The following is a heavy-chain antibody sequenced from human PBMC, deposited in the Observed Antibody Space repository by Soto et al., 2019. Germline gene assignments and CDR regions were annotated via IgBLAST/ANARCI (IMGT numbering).Heavy chain of an antibody. CDR2: IIPIFGTA. J-gene: IGHJ6*04. CDR3: ARAGNYGTYYYSYGMDV. Sequence: SVKISCKASGGTFSSYAISWVRQAPGQGLEWMGGIIPIFGTANYAQKFQGRVTITADKSTSTAYMELSSLRSEETAVYYCARAGNYGTYYYSYGMDVWGKGTKVTVSS. V-gene: IGHV1-69*06. D-gene: IGHD4-4*01. CDR1: GGTFSSYA.